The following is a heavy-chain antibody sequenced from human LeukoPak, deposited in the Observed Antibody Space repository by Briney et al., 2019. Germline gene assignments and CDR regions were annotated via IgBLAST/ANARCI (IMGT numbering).Heavy chain of an antibody. Sequence: PSETLSLTCSVSRVSISSYYWSWIRQPPGKGLEWIGFIYYSGSTNYNPSLKSRVTISVDTSKNQFSLKLSSVTAADTAVYYCARDEGSNAFDIWGQGTMVTVSS. V-gene: IGHV4-59*01. CDR3: ARDEGSNAFDI. CDR2: IYYSGST. CDR1: RVSISSYY. J-gene: IGHJ3*02.